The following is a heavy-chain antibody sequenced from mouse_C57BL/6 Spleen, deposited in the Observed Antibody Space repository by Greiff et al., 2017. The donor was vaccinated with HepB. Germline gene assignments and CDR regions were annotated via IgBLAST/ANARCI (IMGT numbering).Heavy chain of an antibody. J-gene: IGHJ2*01. CDR1: GYTFTDYY. CDR3: ARQDIYCDY. CDR2: INPNNGGT. Sequence: EVQLQQSGPELVKPGASVKISCKASGYTFTDYYMNWVKQSHGKSLEWIGDINPNNGGTSYNQKFKGKATLTVDKSSSTAYMELRSLTSEDSAVYYCARQDIYCDYWGQGTTLTVSS. V-gene: IGHV1-26*01.